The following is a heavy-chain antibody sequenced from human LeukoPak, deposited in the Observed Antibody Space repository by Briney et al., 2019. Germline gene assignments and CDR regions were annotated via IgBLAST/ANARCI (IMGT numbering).Heavy chain of an antibody. CDR3: ATGNAH. CDR1: GYSINNGYY. Sequence: SETLSLTCTVSGYSINNGYYWGWIRQPPGKGLEWIGSIYHSGSTYYKPSLKSRVTISVDTSKNQFSLNLTSVTAADTGVYYCATGNAHWGQGNLVTVSS. CDR2: IYHSGST. V-gene: IGHV4-38-2*02. J-gene: IGHJ4*02.